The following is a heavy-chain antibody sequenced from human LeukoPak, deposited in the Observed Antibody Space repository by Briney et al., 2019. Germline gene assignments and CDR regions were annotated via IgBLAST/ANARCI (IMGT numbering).Heavy chain of an antibody. J-gene: IGHJ4*02. CDR3: ASGGGSRSSTFDCASTSCPVDY. CDR1: GFTFSSYG. Sequence: PGGSLRLSCAASGFTFSSYGMHWVRQTPGKGLEYVSAISSNGGSTYYANSVKGRFTISRDNSKNTLYLQMGSLRAEDMAVYYCASGGGSRSSTFDCASTSCPVDYWGQGTQVTVSS. CDR2: ISSNGGST. V-gene: IGHV3-64*01. D-gene: IGHD2-2*01.